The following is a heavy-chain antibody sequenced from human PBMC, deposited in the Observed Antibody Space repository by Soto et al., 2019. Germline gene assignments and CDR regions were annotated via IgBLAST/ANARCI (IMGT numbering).Heavy chain of an antibody. CDR2: ITSTSGTI. J-gene: IGHJ4*02. Sequence: EVQLVESGGGLVQPGGSLRLSCAASGFSFSNYSMNWVRQAPGKGLEWVSYITSTSGTIYYADSVKGRFTTSRDNAKKSLYLQINSLGDEDTAVYYCERLPKGTTVTSWGRGTMVTVSS. CDR3: ERLPKGTTVTS. D-gene: IGHD4-17*01. CDR1: GFSFSNYS. V-gene: IGHV3-48*02.